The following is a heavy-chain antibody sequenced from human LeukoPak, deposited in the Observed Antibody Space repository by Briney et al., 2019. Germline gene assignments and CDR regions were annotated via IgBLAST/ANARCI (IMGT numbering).Heavy chain of an antibody. Sequence: SETLSLTCTVSGGSISSYYWSWIRQPAGKGLEWIGRIYTSGSTNYNPSLKSRVTMSVDTSKNQFSLKLSSVTAADTAVYYCAGEPKVDTIAGNYYYYGMDVWGQGTTVTVSS. J-gene: IGHJ6*02. D-gene: IGHD3-3*01. CDR1: GGSISSYY. V-gene: IGHV4-4*07. CDR3: AGEPKVDTIAGNYYYYGMDV. CDR2: IYTSGST.